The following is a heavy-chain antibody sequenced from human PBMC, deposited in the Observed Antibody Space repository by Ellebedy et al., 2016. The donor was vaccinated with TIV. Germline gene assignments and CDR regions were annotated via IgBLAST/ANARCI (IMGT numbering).Heavy chain of an antibody. CDR3: AREGRYSSSWHYDY. CDR1: GGSISSGDYY. CDR2: IYYGGST. J-gene: IGHJ4*02. Sequence: MPSETLSLTCTVSGGSISSGDYYWSWIRQPPGKGLEWIGYIYYGGSTYYNPSLKSRLTISVDTSKNQFSLKLSSVTAAETAVYFCAREGRYSSSWHYDYWGQGTLVTVSS. D-gene: IGHD6-13*01. V-gene: IGHV4-30-4*01.